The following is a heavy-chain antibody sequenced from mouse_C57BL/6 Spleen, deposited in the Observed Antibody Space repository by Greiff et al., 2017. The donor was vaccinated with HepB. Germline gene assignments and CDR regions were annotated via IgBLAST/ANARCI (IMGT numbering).Heavy chain of an antibody. Sequence: QVQLQQPGAELVMPGASVKLSCKASGYTFTSYWMHWVKQRPGQGLEWIGEIDPSDSYTNYNQKFKGKSTLTVDKSSSTAYMQLSSLTSEDSAGYYCASSLYYGSSYWFAYWGQGTLVTVSA. CDR3: ASSLYYGSSYWFAY. CDR1: GYTFTSYW. D-gene: IGHD1-1*01. CDR2: IDPSDSYT. J-gene: IGHJ3*01. V-gene: IGHV1-69*01.